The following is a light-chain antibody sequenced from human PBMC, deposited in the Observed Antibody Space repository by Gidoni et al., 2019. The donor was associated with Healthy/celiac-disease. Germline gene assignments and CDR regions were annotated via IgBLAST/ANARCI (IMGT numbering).Light chain of an antibody. J-gene: IGKJ4*01. V-gene: IGKV1D-43*01. Sequence: ALRMTQSPFSLSASVGARVTITCWASQGISSYFSWYQQKPAKAPQLFIYYGSSLQSGVPSSFSGSGSGTEYTLTISSLQPEDFATYYCQQYYSNPRSLTFGGGTKVEIK. CDR1: QGISSY. CDR3: QQYYSNPRSLT. CDR2: YGS.